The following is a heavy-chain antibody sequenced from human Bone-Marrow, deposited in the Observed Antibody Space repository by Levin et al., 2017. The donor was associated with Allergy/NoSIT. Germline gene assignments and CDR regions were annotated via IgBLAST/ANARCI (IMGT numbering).Heavy chain of an antibody. CDR2: IWFDGSNK. Sequence: GGSLRLSCAASGFTFSSYGMHWVRQAPGKGLEWVAVIWFDGSNKYYADSVKGRFTISRDNPKNTLYLQVNSLRAEDTAVYYCAKGAGWVAGAVALIWGQGTLVTVSS. J-gene: IGHJ4*02. V-gene: IGHV3-33*06. CDR3: AKGAGWVAGAVALI. CDR1: GFTFSSYG. D-gene: IGHD6-19*01.